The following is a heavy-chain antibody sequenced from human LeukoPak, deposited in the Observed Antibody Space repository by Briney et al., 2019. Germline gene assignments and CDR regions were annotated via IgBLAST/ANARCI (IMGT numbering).Heavy chain of an antibody. CDR1: GGSISSYY. CDR2: IYYSGST. D-gene: IGHD3-3*01. CDR3: ARDITIFDP. Sequence: SETLSLTCTVSGGSISSYYWSWIRQPRGKGLEWIGYIYYSGSTNYNPSLKSRVTMSVDTSKNQFSLKLSSVTAADTAVYYCARDITIFDPWGQGTLVTVSS. J-gene: IGHJ5*02. V-gene: IGHV4-59*12.